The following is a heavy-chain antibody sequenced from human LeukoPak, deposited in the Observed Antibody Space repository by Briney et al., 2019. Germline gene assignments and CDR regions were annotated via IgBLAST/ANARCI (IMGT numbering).Heavy chain of an antibody. V-gene: IGHV3-9*01. CDR2: ISWNSGSI. Sequence: PGRSLRLSCAASGFTFDDYAMHWVRQAPGKGLEWVSGISWNSGSIGYADSVKGRFTISRDNAKNSLYLQMNSLRAEDTALYYCASRTVAAFDIWGRGTMVTVSS. CDR3: ASRTVAAFDI. D-gene: IGHD1-14*01. CDR1: GFTFDDYA. J-gene: IGHJ3*02.